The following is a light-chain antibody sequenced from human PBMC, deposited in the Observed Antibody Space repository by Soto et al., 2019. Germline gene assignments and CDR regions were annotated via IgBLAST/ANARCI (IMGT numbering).Light chain of an antibody. CDR1: SSYVGGYNY. CDR2: DVS. CDR3: SSYTSSNNPV. V-gene: IGLV2-14*01. Sequence: QSALTQPASVSGSPGQSITISCTGTSSYVGGYNYVSWYQQHPGKAPKLMIFDVSNRPSGVSSRFSGSKSGNTASLIISGLQAEDEADYYCSSYTSSNNPVFGTGTKVTVL. J-gene: IGLJ1*01.